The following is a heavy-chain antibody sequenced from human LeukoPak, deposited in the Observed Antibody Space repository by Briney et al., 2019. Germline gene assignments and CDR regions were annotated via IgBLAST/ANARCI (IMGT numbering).Heavy chain of an antibody. D-gene: IGHD2-2*01. CDR2: IYYSGST. J-gene: IGHJ5*02. V-gene: IGHV4-31*03. CDR3: ARDAQGYCSSTSCSPPGFDP. Sequence: SETLSLTCTVSGGSISSSTYYWGWIRQPPGKGLEWIGYIYYSGSTYYNPSLKSRVTISVDTPKNQFSLKLSSVTAADTAVYYCARDAQGYCSSTSCSPPGFDPWGQGTLVTVSS. CDR1: GGSISSSTYY.